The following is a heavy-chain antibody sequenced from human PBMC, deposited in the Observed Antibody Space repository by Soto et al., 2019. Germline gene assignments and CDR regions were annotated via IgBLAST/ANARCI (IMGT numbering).Heavy chain of an antibody. Sequence: AGSLRHSCASSGFTFSSDAISRVRQASGKGLWWVSAMSGSVGSTYYADCVKGRLTISRDNSKNTLYLQMNSLRAEDTAVYYCAKWELTLRSWFDPWGQGTLVTVSS. CDR3: AKWELTLRSWFDP. D-gene: IGHD1-7*01. CDR2: MSGSVGST. V-gene: IGHV3-23*01. CDR1: GFTFSSDA. J-gene: IGHJ5*02.